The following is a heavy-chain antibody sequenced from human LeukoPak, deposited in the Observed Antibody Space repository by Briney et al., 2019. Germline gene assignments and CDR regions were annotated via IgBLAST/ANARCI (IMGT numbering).Heavy chain of an antibody. CDR1: GFSFSSHS. CDR2: ISSSLLYI. D-gene: IGHD3-22*01. V-gene: IGHV3-21*01. CDR3: ARVMSYYYDSSGYSRPFDY. Sequence: GGSLRLSCAASGFSFSSHSMTWVRQAPGKGLEWVSSISSSLLYIYYADSVKGRFTISRDNAKNSLYLQMNSLRAEDTAVYYCARVMSYYYDSSGYSRPFDYWGQGTLVTVSS. J-gene: IGHJ4*02.